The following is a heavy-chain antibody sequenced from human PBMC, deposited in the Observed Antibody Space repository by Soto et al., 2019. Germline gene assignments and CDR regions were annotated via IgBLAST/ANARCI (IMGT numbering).Heavy chain of an antibody. CDR2: ISENGDAT. CDR3: AKGRNGVDV. J-gene: IGHJ6*02. CDR1: GFTFSSYA. V-gene: IGHV3-23*01. Sequence: GGSLRLSCAASGFTFSSYAMTWVRQAPGKGLEWVSAISENGDATHYADSVKGRFIISRDSSQNTLYLHMNSLRAEDTAVFYCAKGRNGVDVWGRGTTVTVSS.